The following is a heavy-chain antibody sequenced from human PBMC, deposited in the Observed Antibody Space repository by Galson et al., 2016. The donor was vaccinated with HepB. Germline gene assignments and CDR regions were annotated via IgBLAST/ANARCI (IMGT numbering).Heavy chain of an antibody. V-gene: IGHV1-46*01. J-gene: IGHJ4*02. Sequence: SVKVSCKASGYTITSYYMHWVRQAPGQGLEWMGVIYPSGDTTNYSQRFRGTVTMTRDTSTNTVYMELSSLRSEDTAVYYCVREGLPEVKYFDYWGQGTLVTVSS. CDR1: GYTITSYY. CDR2: IYPSGDTT. D-gene: IGHD2-2*01. CDR3: VREGLPEVKYFDY.